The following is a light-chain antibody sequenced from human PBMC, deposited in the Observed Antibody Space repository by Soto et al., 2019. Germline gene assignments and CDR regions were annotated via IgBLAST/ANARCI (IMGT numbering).Light chain of an antibody. Sequence: DIQMTQSPSSLSASVGDRVTITCQASQDISNYLNWYQQKPGKAPKLLIYDASNLEKGVPSRFSGSGSGTDFTFTIISLQPEDIATYYCQQYDKLPFTFGPGTKVDIK. V-gene: IGKV1-33*01. J-gene: IGKJ3*01. CDR3: QQYDKLPFT. CDR1: QDISNY. CDR2: DAS.